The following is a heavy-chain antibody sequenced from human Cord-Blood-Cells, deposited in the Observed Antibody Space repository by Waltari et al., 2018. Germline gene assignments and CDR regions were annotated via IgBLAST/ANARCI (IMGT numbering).Heavy chain of an antibody. CDR2: FDPEDGET. D-gene: IGHD3-10*01. CDR1: GYTLTELS. J-gene: IGHJ6*02. Sequence: VQLVQSGAEVKKPGASETVSCKVSGYTLTELSLHWVRQALGKRLEWMGGFDPEDGETIYAQKFQGRVTMTEDTSTDTAYMELSSLRSEDTAVYYCASPTVLWFGELFPYGMDVWGQGTTVTVSS. V-gene: IGHV1-24*01. CDR3: ASPTVLWFGELFPYGMDV.